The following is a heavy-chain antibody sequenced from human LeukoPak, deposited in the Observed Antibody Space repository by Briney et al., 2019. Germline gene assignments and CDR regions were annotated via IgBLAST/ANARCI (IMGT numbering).Heavy chain of an antibody. CDR2: ISYDGSNK. J-gene: IGHJ4*02. CDR3: STYDSSSY. Sequence: GGSLRLSCAASGFTFSSYGMHWVRQAPGKGLEWVAVISYDGSNKYYADSVKGRFTISRDNSKNTLYLQMNSLRAEDTAVYYCSTYDSSSYWGQGTLVTVSS. CDR1: GFTFSSYG. D-gene: IGHD3-22*01. V-gene: IGHV3-30*03.